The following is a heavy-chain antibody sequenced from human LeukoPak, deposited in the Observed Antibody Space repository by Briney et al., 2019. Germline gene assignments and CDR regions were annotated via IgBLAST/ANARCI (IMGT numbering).Heavy chain of an antibody. Sequence: GGSLRLSCATSGFSFSSYGMHWVRQAPGKGLEWVAVIWFDGSTKYYVDSVKGRFTISRDNSKNTLYLQMTSLRAEDTALYYCARDALPAAMAYYFDYSGQGTLVTVSS. CDR3: ARDALPAAMAYYFDY. V-gene: IGHV3-33*01. CDR1: GFSFSSYG. CDR2: IWFDGSTK. J-gene: IGHJ4*02. D-gene: IGHD2-2*01.